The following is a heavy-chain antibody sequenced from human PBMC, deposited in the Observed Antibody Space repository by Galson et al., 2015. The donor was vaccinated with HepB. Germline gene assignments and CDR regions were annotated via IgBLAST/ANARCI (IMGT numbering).Heavy chain of an antibody. J-gene: IGHJ3*02. CDR1: GFTFSSYA. V-gene: IGHV3-30*04. Sequence: SLRLSCAASGFTFSSYAMHWVRQAPGKGLEWVAVISYDGSNKYYADSVKGRFTISRDNSKNTLYLQMNSLRAEDTAVYYCARQLTMIVVRGLVAFDIWGQGTMVTVSS. CDR3: ARQLTMIVVRGLVAFDI. CDR2: ISYDGSNK. D-gene: IGHD3-22*01.